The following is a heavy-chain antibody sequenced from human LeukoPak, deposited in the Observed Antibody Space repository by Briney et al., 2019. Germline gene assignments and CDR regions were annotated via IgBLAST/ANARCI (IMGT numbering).Heavy chain of an antibody. CDR3: ARAPKGCSGGSCYFDFSMDV. V-gene: IGHV3-30*02. CDR2: IRYDGNNK. CDR1: GFTFSNYG. J-gene: IGHJ6*04. Sequence: GGSLRLSCGASGFTFSNYGMLWVRQAPGKGLEWVAFIRYDGNNKLYADSMKGRFTISRDNAKNSLYLQMNSLRAEDTAVYYCARAPKGCSGGSCYFDFSMDVWGKGTTVTVSS. D-gene: IGHD2-15*01.